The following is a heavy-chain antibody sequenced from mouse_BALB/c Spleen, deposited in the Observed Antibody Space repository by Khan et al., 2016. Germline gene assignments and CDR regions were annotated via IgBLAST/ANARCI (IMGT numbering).Heavy chain of an antibody. V-gene: IGHV1-5*01. Sequence: VRLQQSGTVLARPGASVKMSCKASGYSFTSYWMHWVKQRPGQGLEWIGAIYPGNSGTSYNQKFKGKAKLTAVTSASTAYKEVSSLTNQDSAVYYCTRGGNYVDYWGHGTTLTVSS. J-gene: IGHJ2*01. CDR2: IYPGNSGT. CDR1: GYSFTSYW. CDR3: TRGGNYVDY.